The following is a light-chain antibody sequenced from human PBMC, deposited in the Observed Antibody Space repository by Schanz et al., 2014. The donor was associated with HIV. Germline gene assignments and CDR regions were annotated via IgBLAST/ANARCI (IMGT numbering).Light chain of an antibody. CDR3: QQANSFPYT. V-gene: IGKV1-33*01. CDR1: QDISNY. CDR2: DAS. J-gene: IGKJ2*01. Sequence: DIQMTQSPSSLSASVGDRVTITCQASQDISNYLNWYQQKPGKAPKLLISDASNLEIGVPSRFSGSGSGTDFTFTISSLQPEDIATYYCQQANSFPYTFGQGTKLEIK.